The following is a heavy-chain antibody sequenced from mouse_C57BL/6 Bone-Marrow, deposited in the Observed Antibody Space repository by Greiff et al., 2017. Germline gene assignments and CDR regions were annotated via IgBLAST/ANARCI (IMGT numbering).Heavy chain of an antibody. Sequence: VQLQQSGAELVKPGASVKVSCKASGYTFTSYWMHWVKQRPGQGLEWIGRIHPSDSDTNYNQKFKGKATLTVDKSSSTAYMQLSSLTSEDSAVYYCAMGETVVAHYYAMDYWGQGTSVTVAS. V-gene: IGHV1-74*01. CDR1: GYTFTSYW. J-gene: IGHJ4*01. D-gene: IGHD1-1*01. CDR2: IHPSDSDT. CDR3: AMGETVVAHYYAMDY.